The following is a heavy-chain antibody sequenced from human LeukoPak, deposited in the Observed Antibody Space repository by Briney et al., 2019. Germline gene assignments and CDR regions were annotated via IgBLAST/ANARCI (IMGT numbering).Heavy chain of an antibody. J-gene: IGHJ4*02. V-gene: IGHV3-33*01. CDR2: IWFDGKNE. CDR3: ARVFWGYYDFWSGYYTGEYYFDY. Sequence: GGSLRLSCAASGFTFSSYGMHWVRQAPGKGLEWVADIWFDGKNEHFADSVKGRFTISRDNSKNTMYLQMNSLRAEDTAVYYCARVFWGYYDFWSGYYTGEYYFDYWGQGTLVTVSS. D-gene: IGHD3-3*01. CDR1: GFTFSSYG.